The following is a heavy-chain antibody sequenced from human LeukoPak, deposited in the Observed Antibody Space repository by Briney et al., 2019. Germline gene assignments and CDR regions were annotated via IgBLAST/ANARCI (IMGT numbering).Heavy chain of an antibody. CDR3: AKQSRFLYSSSWFDY. V-gene: IGHV3-9*01. Sequence: GRSLRLSCAASGFTFDDYAMHWVRQAPGKGLEWVSGISWNSGSIGYADSVKGRFTISRDNAKNSLYLQMNSLRAEDTAVYYCAKQSRFLYSSSWFDYWGQGTLVTVSS. D-gene: IGHD6-13*01. CDR2: ISWNSGSI. CDR1: GFTFDDYA. J-gene: IGHJ4*02.